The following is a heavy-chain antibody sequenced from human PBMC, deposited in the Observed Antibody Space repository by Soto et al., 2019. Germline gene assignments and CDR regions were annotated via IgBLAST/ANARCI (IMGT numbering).Heavy chain of an antibody. Sequence: SETLSLTCAVSGGSISSTNWWSWVRQPPGKGLEWIGEIYHSGSTNYNASLKSRAAISIDKSKSQFSLNLSSVTAADTAVYYCAGFCRSTSCYTDYWGQGTLVTVSS. CDR1: GGSISSTNW. V-gene: IGHV4-4*02. CDR2: IYHSGST. D-gene: IGHD2-2*02. J-gene: IGHJ4*02. CDR3: AGFCRSTSCYTDY.